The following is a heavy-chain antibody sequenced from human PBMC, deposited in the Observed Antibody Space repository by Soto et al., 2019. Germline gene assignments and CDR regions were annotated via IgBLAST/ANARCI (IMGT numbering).Heavy chain of an antibody. CDR1: GASVSSNSAA. D-gene: IGHD6-19*01. Sequence: SQTLSLTCAISGASVSSNSAAWNWIRQSPSRGLEWLGRTYYRSKWYNDYAVSVKSRITINPDTSKNKFTLQLNSVTPEDTAVYYCARDPGSSGWYAFDIWGQGTMVTVSS. CDR2: TYYRSKWYN. J-gene: IGHJ3*02. CDR3: ARDPGSSGWYAFDI. V-gene: IGHV6-1*01.